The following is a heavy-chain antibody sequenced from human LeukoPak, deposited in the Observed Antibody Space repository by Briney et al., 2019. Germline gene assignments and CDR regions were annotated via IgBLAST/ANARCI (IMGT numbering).Heavy chain of an antibody. Sequence: SETLSLTCAVSGGSISSNNWWSWVRQPPGKGLEWIGEIYHSGSTNYNPSLKSRVTISVDKSKNQFSLKLSSVTAADTAVYYCASFLRGNTYGYGYWGQGTLVTVSS. CDR2: IYHSGST. J-gene: IGHJ4*02. CDR1: GGSISSNNW. CDR3: ASFLRGNTYGYGY. V-gene: IGHV4-4*02. D-gene: IGHD5-18*01.